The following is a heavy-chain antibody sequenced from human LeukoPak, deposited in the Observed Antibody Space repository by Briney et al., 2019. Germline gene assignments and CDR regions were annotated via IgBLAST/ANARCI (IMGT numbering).Heavy chain of an antibody. D-gene: IGHD6-13*01. V-gene: IGHV3-74*01. CDR2: INSDGSST. J-gene: IGHJ5*02. CDR1: GFTFSGYW. Sequence: GGSLRLSCAASGFTFSGYWMHWVRQAPGKGLVWVSRINSDGSSTSYADSVKGRFTISRDNAKNTLYLQMNSLRAEDTAVYYCARAHPSSSWYDWFDPWGQGTLVTVSS. CDR3: ARAHPSSSWYDWFDP.